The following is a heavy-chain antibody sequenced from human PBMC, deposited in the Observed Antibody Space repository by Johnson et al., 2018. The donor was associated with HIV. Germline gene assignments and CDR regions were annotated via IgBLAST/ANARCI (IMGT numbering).Heavy chain of an antibody. CDR3: ARDPAAAALRAFDI. D-gene: IGHD6-13*01. Sequence: QMQLVESGGGVVQPGRSLRLSCEASGFTFKNYAMHWVRQAPGKGLEWVAVIWYDGSKKHYADSVKGQFTISRDNSKNILYLQMNTLRAEDTAVYYCARDPAAAALRAFDIWGQGTMVTVSS. V-gene: IGHV3-33*01. CDR2: IWYDGSKK. CDR1: GFTFKNYA. J-gene: IGHJ3*02.